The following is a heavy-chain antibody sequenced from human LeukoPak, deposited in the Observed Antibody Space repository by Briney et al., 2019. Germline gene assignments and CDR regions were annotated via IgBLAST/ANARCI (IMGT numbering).Heavy chain of an antibody. V-gene: IGHV4-34*01. D-gene: IGHD3-10*01. CDR1: GGSFTAYY. Sequence: PSETLSLTCTVYGGSFTAYYWSWIRQPPGKGLEWIGEINQSGSTNYNPSLKSRVTISVDTSKNQFSLKLSFVTAADTAVYYCARGGSEYYGSGSYGYWGQGTLVTVSP. CDR2: INQSGST. CDR3: ARGGSEYYGSGSYGY. J-gene: IGHJ4*02.